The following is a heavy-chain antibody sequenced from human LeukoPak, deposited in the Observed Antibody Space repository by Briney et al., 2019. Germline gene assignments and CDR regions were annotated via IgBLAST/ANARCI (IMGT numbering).Heavy chain of an antibody. Sequence: ASVKVSCKASGYTFTSYDINWVRQATGQGLEWMGWMNPNSGNTGYAQKFQGRVTMTRNTSISTAYMELRRLTSDDTAVYYCARDRGTTYASDIWGQGTMVTVSS. CDR2: MNPNSGNT. D-gene: IGHD4-17*01. CDR1: GYTFTSYD. V-gene: IGHV1-8*01. CDR3: ARDRGTTYASDI. J-gene: IGHJ3*02.